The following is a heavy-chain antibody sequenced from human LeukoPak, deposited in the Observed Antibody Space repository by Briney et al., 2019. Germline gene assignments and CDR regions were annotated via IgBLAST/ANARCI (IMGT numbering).Heavy chain of an antibody. Sequence: PGGSLRLSCAASGFTFTNYAMSWVRQAPGKGLEWVSSISSSGDYKYYADSMKGRFTISRDNAKNSVFLQMSSLRVEDTAVYYCARDSDSSGWLDYYMDVWGKGTTVTVSS. CDR2: ISSSGDYK. J-gene: IGHJ6*03. D-gene: IGHD6-19*01. CDR3: ARDSDSSGWLDYYMDV. V-gene: IGHV3-21*01. CDR1: GFTFTNYA.